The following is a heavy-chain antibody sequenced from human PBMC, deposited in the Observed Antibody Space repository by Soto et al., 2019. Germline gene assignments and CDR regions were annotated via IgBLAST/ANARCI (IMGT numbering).Heavy chain of an antibody. CDR3: AALGVNFDH. V-gene: IGHV1-58*01. Sequence: ASVKVSCKASGFTFTSSAVQWVRQARGQRLEWIGWIGVGSGNRHYAQKFQERVTITRDMSTNTAYMELSSLRSEDTAVYYCAALGVNFDHWGQGTLVTVAS. CDR1: GFTFTSSA. D-gene: IGHD2-8*01. J-gene: IGHJ4*02. CDR2: IGVGSGNR.